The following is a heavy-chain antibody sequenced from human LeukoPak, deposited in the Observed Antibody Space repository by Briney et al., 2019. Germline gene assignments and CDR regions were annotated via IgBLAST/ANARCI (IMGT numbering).Heavy chain of an antibody. Sequence: GGSLRLPCAASGFTFSSYWMSWVRQAPGKGLEWVANIKQDGSEKYYVDSVKGRFTISRDNAKNSLYLQMNSLRAEDTAVYYCARVFCLEHKCTYYYYMDVWGKGTTVTVSS. D-gene: IGHD3-3*01. V-gene: IGHV3-7*01. J-gene: IGHJ6*03. CDR1: GFTFSSYW. CDR3: ARVFCLEHKCTYYYYMDV. CDR2: IKQDGSEK.